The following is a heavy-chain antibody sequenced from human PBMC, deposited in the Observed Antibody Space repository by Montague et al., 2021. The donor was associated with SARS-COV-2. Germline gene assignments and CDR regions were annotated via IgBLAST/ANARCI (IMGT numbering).Heavy chain of an antibody. CDR2: INWSSGSI. D-gene: IGHD3-10*01. Sequence: SLRLSCAASGFTFDDYAMYWVRQAPGKGLEWVSGINWSSGSIGYADSVKGRFTISRDNAENSLYLQMNSLRAEDTALYYCAKDGLIRGVNYFDYWGQGTLVTVSS. V-gene: IGHV3-9*01. J-gene: IGHJ4*02. CDR3: AKDGLIRGVNYFDY. CDR1: GFTFDDYA.